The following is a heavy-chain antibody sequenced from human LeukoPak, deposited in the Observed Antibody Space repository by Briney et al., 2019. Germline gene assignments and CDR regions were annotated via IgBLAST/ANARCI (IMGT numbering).Heavy chain of an antibody. D-gene: IGHD2-21*02. Sequence: HTGGSLRLSCAASGFIFSGYEFNWVRQAPGKGLEWVSYISAGGTTIYYAESVKGRFTASRDNAKNSLYLQMNSLRTEDTAVYYCAREAPSCLGDCNDHWGQGTLVTVSS. CDR3: AREAPSCLGDCNDH. J-gene: IGHJ4*02. CDR2: ISAGGTTI. V-gene: IGHV3-48*03. CDR1: GFIFSGYE.